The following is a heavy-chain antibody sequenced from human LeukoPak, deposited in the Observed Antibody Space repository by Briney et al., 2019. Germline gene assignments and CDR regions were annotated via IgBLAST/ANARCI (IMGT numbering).Heavy chain of an antibody. V-gene: IGHV1-46*01. CDR1: GYTFTSYY. CDR3: ARGAVAGHYYYYYYMDV. D-gene: IGHD6-19*01. CDR2: INPSGGST. J-gene: IGHJ6*03. Sequence: ASVKVSCKASGYTFTSYYMHWVRQAPGQGLEWMGIINPSGGSTSYAQKFQGRVTMTRDTSTSTVYMELSSLRSEDTAVYYCARGAVAGHYYYYYYMDVWGKGTTVTVSS.